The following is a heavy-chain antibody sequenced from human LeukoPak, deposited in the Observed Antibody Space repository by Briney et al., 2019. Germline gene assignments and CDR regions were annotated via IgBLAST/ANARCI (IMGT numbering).Heavy chain of an antibody. CDR3: AGGQGSYDYVWGSYRPHFDY. CDR2: ISAYNGNT. V-gene: IGHV1-18*01. J-gene: IGHJ4*02. CDR1: GYTFTSYG. D-gene: IGHD3-16*02. Sequence: ASVKVSCKASGYTFTSYGISWVRQAPGQGLEWMGWISAYNGNTNYAQKLQGRVTMTTDTSTSTAYMELRSLRSDDTAVYYCAGGQGSYDYVWGSYRPHFDYWGQGTLVTVSS.